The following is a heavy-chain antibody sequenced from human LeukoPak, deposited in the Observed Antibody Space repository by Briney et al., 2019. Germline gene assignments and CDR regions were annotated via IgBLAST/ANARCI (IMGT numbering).Heavy chain of an antibody. V-gene: IGHV3-21*01. Sequence: GGSLRLSCAASGFTFSSYSMNWVRQAPGKGLEWVSAISSSISYIYYADSIKGGFTISKDNAENSLCLQMSGLRAGDRAVYFFVRGEEKATITALDSWGQGTLVTVSS. D-gene: IGHD5-24*01. CDR3: VRGEEKATITALDS. J-gene: IGHJ4*02. CDR2: ISSSISYI. CDR1: GFTFSSYS.